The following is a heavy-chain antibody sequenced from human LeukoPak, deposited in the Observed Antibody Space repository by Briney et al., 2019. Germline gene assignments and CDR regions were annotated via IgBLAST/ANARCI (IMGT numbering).Heavy chain of an antibody. CDR3: AKDQGGSYQFHYFDY. Sequence: GGSLRLSCAASGFTFSSYAMSWVRQAPGKGLEWVSAISGSGGSTYYADSVKGRFTISRDNSKNTLYLQMNSLRAEDTAVYYCAKDQGGSYQFHYFDYWGQGTLVTVSS. CDR1: GFTFSSYA. V-gene: IGHV3-23*01. D-gene: IGHD3-16*02. CDR2: ISGSGGST. J-gene: IGHJ4*02.